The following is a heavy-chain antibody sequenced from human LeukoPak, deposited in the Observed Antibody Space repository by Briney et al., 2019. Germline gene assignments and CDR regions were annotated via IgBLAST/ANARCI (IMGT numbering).Heavy chain of an antibody. V-gene: IGHV3-23*01. Sequence: GGSLRLSCAASGFTFSSYAMSWVRQVPGKGLEWVSAISGSGGGTFYTDSVKGRFTISRDNSNNTLYLQMNSLRAEDTAVYYCAKDHLLYTSGWYPPDYWGQGTLVTVSS. CDR2: ISGSGGGT. D-gene: IGHD6-19*01. J-gene: IGHJ4*02. CDR1: GFTFSSYA. CDR3: AKDHLLYTSGWYPPDY.